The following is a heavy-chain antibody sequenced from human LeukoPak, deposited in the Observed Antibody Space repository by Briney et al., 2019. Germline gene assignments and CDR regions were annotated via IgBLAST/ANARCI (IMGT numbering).Heavy chain of an antibody. CDR1: GFTFSSYA. J-gene: IGHJ4*02. V-gene: IGHV3-23*01. D-gene: IGHD3-22*01. CDR2: ISGSGGST. Sequence: GGSLRLSCAASGFTFSSYAMSWVRQTPGKGLEWVSAISGSGGSTYYADSVKGRFTISRDNSKNTLYLQMNSLRAEDTAVYYCAKTPGYYDSSGYLWYFDYWGQGTLVTVSS. CDR3: AKTPGYYDSSGYLWYFDY.